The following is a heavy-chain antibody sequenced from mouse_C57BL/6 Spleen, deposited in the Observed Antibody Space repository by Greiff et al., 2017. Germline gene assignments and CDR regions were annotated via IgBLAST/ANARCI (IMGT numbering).Heavy chain of an antibody. CDR2: ISDGGSYT. J-gene: IGHJ3*01. CDR1: GFTFSSYA. Sequence: DVQLVESGGGLVKPGGSLKLSCAASGFTFSSYAMSWVRQTPEKRLEWVATISDGGSYTYYPDNVKGRFTISRDNAKNNLYLQMSHLKSEDTAMYYCARDHMITTGWFAYWGQGTLVTVSA. V-gene: IGHV5-4*01. D-gene: IGHD2-4*01. CDR3: ARDHMITTGWFAY.